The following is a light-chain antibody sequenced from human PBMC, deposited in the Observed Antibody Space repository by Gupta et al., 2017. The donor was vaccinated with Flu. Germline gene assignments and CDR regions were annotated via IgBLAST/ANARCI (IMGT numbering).Light chain of an antibody. CDR1: LDISNS. J-gene: IGKJ4*01. V-gene: IGKV1-9*01. CDR3: KQVNTYHLT. Sequence: DTQLNKSLSFLSASVGDRINITCGASLDISNSLAWYPQKPGKAPKLLINVTSTLQTGVPSGFSGSGSVTEFTLTINSLHPEDFATYYFKQVNTYHLTFGGGTKVDIK. CDR2: VTS.